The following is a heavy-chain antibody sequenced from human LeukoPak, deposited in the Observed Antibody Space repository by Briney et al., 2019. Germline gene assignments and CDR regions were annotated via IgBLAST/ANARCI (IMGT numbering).Heavy chain of an antibody. CDR3: ARLKCGGDCYLDY. V-gene: IGHV4-39*01. Sequence: PSETLSLTCTVSGGSISSSSYYWGWIRQPPGKGLEWIGSVYYSGSTDCNPSLKSRVTISVDTSKNQFSLKLSSVTAADTAVYYCARLKCGGDCYLDYWGQGTLVTVSS. CDR1: GGSISSSSYY. CDR2: VYYSGST. D-gene: IGHD2-21*02. J-gene: IGHJ4*02.